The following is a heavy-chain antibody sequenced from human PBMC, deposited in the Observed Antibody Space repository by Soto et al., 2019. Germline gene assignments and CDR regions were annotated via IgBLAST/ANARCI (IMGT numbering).Heavy chain of an antibody. CDR1: GYSFTSYW. V-gene: IGHV5-10-1*01. CDR3: ARRVGYCSSTSCYSDWFDP. D-gene: IGHD2-2*01. CDR2: IDPSDSYT. J-gene: IGHJ5*02. Sequence: GESLKISCKGSGYSFTSYWISWVRQMPGKGLEWMGRIDPSDSYTNYSPSFQGHVTISADKSISTAYLQWSSLKASDTAMYYCARRVGYCSSTSCYSDWFDPWGQGTLVTVSS.